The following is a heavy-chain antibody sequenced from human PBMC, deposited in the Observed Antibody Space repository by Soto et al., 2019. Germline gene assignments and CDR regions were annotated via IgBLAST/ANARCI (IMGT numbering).Heavy chain of an antibody. D-gene: IGHD3-10*01. CDR1: GFTFSSYS. CDR3: AGSYSNYYYYMDV. CDR2: ISSSSSYI. J-gene: IGHJ6*03. V-gene: IGHV3-21*01. Sequence: GGSLRLSCAASGFTFSSYSMNWVRQAPGKGLEWVSSISSSSSYIYYADSVKGRFTISRDNAKNSLYLQMNSLRAEDTAVYYCAGSYSNYYYYMDVWGKGTTVTVSS.